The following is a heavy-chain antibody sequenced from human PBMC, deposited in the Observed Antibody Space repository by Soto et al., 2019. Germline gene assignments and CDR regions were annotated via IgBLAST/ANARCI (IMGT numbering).Heavy chain of an antibody. CDR1: GFTFSSYA. Sequence: EVQLLESGGGLVQPGGSLRLSCAASGFTFSSYAMSWVRQAPGKGLEWVSAISGSGGSTYYADSVKGRFTISRDNSKNTLYLQMNSLRAEDTAVYYCAKGSSCEDLRHYYYYGMDVWGKGTTVTGSS. J-gene: IGHJ6*04. CDR3: AKGSSCEDLRHYYYYGMDV. D-gene: IGHD6-6*01. V-gene: IGHV3-23*01. CDR2: ISGSGGST.